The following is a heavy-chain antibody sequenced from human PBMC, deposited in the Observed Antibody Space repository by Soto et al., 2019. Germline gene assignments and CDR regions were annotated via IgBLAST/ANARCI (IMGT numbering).Heavy chain of an antibody. Sequence: EVQLLESGGGLVQPGGSLRLSCAASGFTFSSYAMSWVRQAPGKGLEWVSVISGSAGNTYYADSVKGRFTISRDNSKNTLYLQMNSLRAEDTAVYYGAKGPDIVVVVADYWGQGTLVTVSS. V-gene: IGHV3-23*01. D-gene: IGHD2-15*01. CDR2: ISGSAGNT. CDR3: AKGPDIVVVVADY. CDR1: GFTFSSYA. J-gene: IGHJ4*02.